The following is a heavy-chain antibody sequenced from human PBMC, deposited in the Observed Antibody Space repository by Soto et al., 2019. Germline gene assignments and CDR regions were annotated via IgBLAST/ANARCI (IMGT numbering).Heavy chain of an antibody. D-gene: IGHD2-2*01. V-gene: IGHV2-5*02. Sequence: QITLKESGPALVKPTQTLTLTCTFSGFSLSTSGVGVGWIRQPPGKALEWLALLYWDDDTRYSPALKSRLTINKDTTKNQVVSTMTNMNPVDRATYYFPHTVGIVVLPTAIRLSLDAGDIWGQGTKITVSS. CDR1: GFSLSTSGVG. CDR2: LYWDDDT. J-gene: IGHJ3*02. CDR3: PHTVGIVVLPTAIRLSLDAGDI.